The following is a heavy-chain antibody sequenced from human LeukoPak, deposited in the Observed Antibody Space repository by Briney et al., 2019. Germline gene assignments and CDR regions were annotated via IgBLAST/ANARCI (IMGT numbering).Heavy chain of an antibody. V-gene: IGHV3-33*01. Sequence: GRSLRLSCAASGFTFSSYGMHWVRQAPGKGLEWVAVIWYDGSNKYYTDSVKGRFTISRDNSKNTLYLQMNSLRAEDTAVYYCARDGGDIVVVPAADYYYYYGMDVWGQGTTVTVSS. CDR3: ARDGGDIVVVPAADYYYYYGMDV. J-gene: IGHJ6*02. CDR1: GFTFSSYG. D-gene: IGHD2-2*01. CDR2: IWYDGSNK.